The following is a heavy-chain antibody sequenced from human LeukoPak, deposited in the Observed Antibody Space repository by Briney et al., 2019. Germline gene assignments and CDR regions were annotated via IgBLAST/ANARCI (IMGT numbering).Heavy chain of an antibody. CDR2: ISGSGGST. CDR1: GFTFSSYA. V-gene: IGHV3-23*01. D-gene: IGHD3-16*01. Sequence: QTGGSLRLSCAASGFTFSSYAMSWVRQAPGKGLEWVSAISGSGGSTYHADSVKGRFTISRDNSKNTLYLQMNSLRAEDTALYYCARDYTGHDAFDIWGQGTMVTVSS. CDR3: ARDYTGHDAFDI. J-gene: IGHJ3*02.